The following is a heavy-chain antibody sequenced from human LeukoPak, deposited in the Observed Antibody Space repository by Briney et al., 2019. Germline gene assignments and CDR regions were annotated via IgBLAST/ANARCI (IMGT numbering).Heavy chain of an antibody. CDR1: EYTFTSYY. CDR2: INPIGDST. Sequence: ASVKVSCKASEYTFTSYYMHWVRQAPGQGLEWMGIINPIGDSTNYAQKFQGRVTMTRDTSTSTVYMELSSLRSEDTAVYYCASAVVVTATLDYWGQGTLVTVSS. J-gene: IGHJ4*02. D-gene: IGHD2-21*02. V-gene: IGHV1-46*01. CDR3: ASAVVVTATLDY.